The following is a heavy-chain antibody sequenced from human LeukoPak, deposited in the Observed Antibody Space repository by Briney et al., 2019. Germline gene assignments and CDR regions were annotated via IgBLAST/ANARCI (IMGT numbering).Heavy chain of an antibody. Sequence: ASVKVSCKASGYTFTGYYMHWVRQAPGQGLEWMGWINTNSGGTNYAQKFQGRVTMNRDTSISTAYMELSRLRSDDTAVYYCARASHYYDSSGYCVFDYWGQGTLVTVSS. D-gene: IGHD3-22*01. CDR3: ARASHYYDSSGYCVFDY. J-gene: IGHJ4*02. CDR2: INTNSGGT. V-gene: IGHV1-2*02. CDR1: GYTFTGYY.